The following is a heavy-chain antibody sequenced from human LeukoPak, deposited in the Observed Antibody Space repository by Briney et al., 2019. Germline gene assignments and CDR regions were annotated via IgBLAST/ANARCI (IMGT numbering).Heavy chain of an antibody. CDR2: ISSSGSTI. V-gene: IGHV3-48*03. J-gene: IGHJ4*02. Sequence: GGSLRLSCAASGFTFSSYEMNWVRQAPGQGLEWVSYISSSGSTIYYADSVKGRFTISRDNAKNSMYLQMNILRAEDTAVYYCASLGYCSGGSCLRPDYWGQGTLVTVSS. CDR1: GFTFSSYE. CDR3: ASLGYCSGGSCLRPDY. D-gene: IGHD2-15*01.